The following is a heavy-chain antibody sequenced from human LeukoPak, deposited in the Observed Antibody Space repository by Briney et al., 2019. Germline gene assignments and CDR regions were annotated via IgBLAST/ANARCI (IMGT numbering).Heavy chain of an antibody. J-gene: IGHJ6*02. V-gene: IGHV4-59*08. D-gene: IGHD3-10*01. CDR2: IYCSGST. Sequence: PSETLSLTCTVSGGSISSYYWSWIRQPPGKGLEWIGYIYCSGSTNYNPSLKSRVTISVDTSKNQFSLKLSSVTAADTAVYYCARTSTPYYYGSGSSLYGMDVWGQGTTVTVSS. CDR3: ARTSTPYYYGSGSSLYGMDV. CDR1: GGSISSYY.